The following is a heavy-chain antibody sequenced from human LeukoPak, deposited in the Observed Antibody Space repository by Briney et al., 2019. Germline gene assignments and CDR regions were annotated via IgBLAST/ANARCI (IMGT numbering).Heavy chain of an antibody. D-gene: IGHD2-15*01. Sequence: GGSLRLSCAASGFTFSHAWMYWVRQAPGKGLEWVGRIKSKTDGGTTEYAAPVKGRFSISRDDSKNTLFLQMNSLKSEDTGVYSCATGRRRVAAAPPLAHGGQETLVTVSS. J-gene: IGHJ4*02. CDR1: GFTFSHAW. V-gene: IGHV3-15*01. CDR3: ATGRRRVAAAPPLAH. CDR2: IKSKTDGGTT.